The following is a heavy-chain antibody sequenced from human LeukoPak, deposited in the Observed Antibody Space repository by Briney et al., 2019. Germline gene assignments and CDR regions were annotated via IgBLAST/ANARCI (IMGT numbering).Heavy chain of an antibody. D-gene: IGHD1-26*01. J-gene: IGHJ4*02. V-gene: IGHV3-23*01. CDR1: GFTFSSYA. CDR2: ISGSGGST. Sequence: GGSLRLSCAVSGFTFSSYAMSWVRQAPGKGLEWVSAISGSGGSTYYADSVKGRFTISRDNSKNTLYLQMNSLRAEDTAVYYCAKDKGSGSYGELYYFDYWGQGTLVTVSS. CDR3: AKDKGSGSYGELYYFDY.